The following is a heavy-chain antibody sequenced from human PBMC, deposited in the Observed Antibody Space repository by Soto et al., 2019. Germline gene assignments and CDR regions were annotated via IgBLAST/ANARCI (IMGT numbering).Heavy chain of an antibody. CDR2: IYTSGST. D-gene: IGHD2-8*01. CDR1: GGSISSYY. V-gene: IGHV4-4*07. CDR3: ARASQCTNGVCLNWFDP. Sequence: SETLSLTCTVSGGSISSYYWSWIRQPAGKGLEWIGRIYTSGSTNYNPSLKSRVTMSVDTSKNQFSLKLSFVTAADTAVYYCARASQCTNGVCLNWFDPWGQGTLVTVSS. J-gene: IGHJ5*02.